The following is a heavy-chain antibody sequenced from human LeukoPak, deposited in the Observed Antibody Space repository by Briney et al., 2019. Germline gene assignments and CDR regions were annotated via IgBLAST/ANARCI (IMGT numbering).Heavy chain of an antibody. CDR3: ARDKIVATISPPAY. Sequence: GGSLRLSCAASGFSFRSSAMHWVRQAPGKGLEWMAFMRSDGSDEHYADSVKGRFTISRDNSHNTLYLQMNSLRAEDTAVYYCARDKIVATISPPAYWGQGTLVTVSS. D-gene: IGHD5-12*01. CDR1: GFSFRSSA. J-gene: IGHJ4*02. CDR2: MRSDGSDE. V-gene: IGHV3-30*02.